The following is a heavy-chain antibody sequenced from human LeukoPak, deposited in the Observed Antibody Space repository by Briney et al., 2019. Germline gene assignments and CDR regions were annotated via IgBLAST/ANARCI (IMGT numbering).Heavy chain of an antibody. V-gene: IGHV4-59*01. CDR1: GGSISGYY. CDR2: ILNSGST. Sequence: SETLSLTCAVSGGSISGYYWSWIRQTPGKGLEWIGYILNSGSTNYSPSLKSRVTISLDTPKSQFSLKLSSVTAADTAVYYCARARYFDSWGQGTLVTVSS. CDR3: ARARYFDS. J-gene: IGHJ4*02.